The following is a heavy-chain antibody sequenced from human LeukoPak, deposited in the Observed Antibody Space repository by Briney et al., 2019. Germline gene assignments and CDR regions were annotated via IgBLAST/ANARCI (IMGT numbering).Heavy chain of an antibody. CDR2: IYWDDDK. D-gene: IGHD2-2*01. J-gene: IGHJ6*02. CDR3: AHGYCGSSSCHPYYYYDLDV. V-gene: IGHV2-5*02. CDR1: GFCLNTRGVG. Sequence: SGPTLVQPTQTLTLTCTFSGFCLNTRGVGVAWIRQPPVKALEGLAFIYWDDDKRYSSSLKSSLTITRDTSENQVVLTMTNMDPVDTATYYCAHGYCGSSSCHPYYYYDLDVWGQGTTVTVSS.